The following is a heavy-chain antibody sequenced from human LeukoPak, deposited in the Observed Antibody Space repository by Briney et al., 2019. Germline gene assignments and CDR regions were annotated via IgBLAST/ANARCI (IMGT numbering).Heavy chain of an antibody. V-gene: IGHV1-2*02. Sequence: GASVKVSCKASGYTFTRYYMHWVRQAPGQGLEWMGWINPNSGGTNYAQKFQGRVTMTRDTSISTAYMELSRLRSDDKAVYYCASDDHYYYYYMDVWGKGTTVTVSS. CDR3: ASDDHYYYYYMDV. CDR1: GYTFTRYY. J-gene: IGHJ6*03. CDR2: INPNSGGT.